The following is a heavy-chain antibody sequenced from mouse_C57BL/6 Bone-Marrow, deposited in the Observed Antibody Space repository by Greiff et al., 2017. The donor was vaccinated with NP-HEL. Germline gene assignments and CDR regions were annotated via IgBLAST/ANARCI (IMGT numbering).Heavy chain of an antibody. J-gene: IGHJ1*03. CDR3: RTYYGNPRYCDV. D-gene: IGHD2-10*01. Sequence: VQLQQSGPELVKPGASVKISCKASGYTFTDYYMNWVKQSHGKSLEWIGDINPNNGGTSYNQKFKGKATLTVDKSSSTAYMELRSLTSEDSAVYYCRTYYGNPRYCDVWGTGTTVTVSS. V-gene: IGHV1-26*01. CDR1: GYTFTDYY. CDR2: INPNNGGT.